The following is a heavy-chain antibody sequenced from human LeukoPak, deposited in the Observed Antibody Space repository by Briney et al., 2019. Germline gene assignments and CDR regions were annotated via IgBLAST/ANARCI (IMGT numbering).Heavy chain of an antibody. CDR2: IIPILGIA. V-gene: IGHV1-69*04. J-gene: IGHJ3*02. D-gene: IGHD3-22*01. CDR3: ARDRVPYYDNAFDI. CDR1: GGTFSSYA. Sequence: GASVKVSCKASGGTFSSYAISWVRQAPGQGLEWMGRIIPILGIANYAQKFQGRVTITADKSTSTAYMELSSLRSEDTAVYYCARDRVPYYDNAFDIWGQGTMVTVSS.